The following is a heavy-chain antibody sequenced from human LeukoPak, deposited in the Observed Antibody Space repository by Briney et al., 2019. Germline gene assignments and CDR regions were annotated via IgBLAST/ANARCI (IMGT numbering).Heavy chain of an antibody. D-gene: IGHD1-14*01. J-gene: IGHJ4*02. CDR2: VSGDGQRT. Sequence: PGGSLRLSCAASGFTFNNYAMNWVRQAPGKGLQWVSAVSGDGQRTFYADSVKGRFTIFRDNSMNTLSLRMNSLRVEDTAVYYCAKEQDNLLLLSHFDSWGRGILVTVSA. CDR1: GFTFNNYA. CDR3: AKEQDNLLLLSHFDS. V-gene: IGHV3-23*01.